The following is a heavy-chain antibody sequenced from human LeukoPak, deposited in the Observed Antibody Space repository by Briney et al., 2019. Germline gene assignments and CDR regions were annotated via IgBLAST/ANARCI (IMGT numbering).Heavy chain of an antibody. D-gene: IGHD2-2*01. CDR2: ISSDGNNK. J-gene: IGHJ4*02. V-gene: IGHV3-30-3*01. CDR1: GSTFSSYA. Sequence: QPGRSLRLTCAASGSTFSSYAMHWVRQAPGKGLEWVAVISSDGNNKYYADSVKGRFTISRDNSKNTLYLQMNSLRAEDTAVYYCARDEYLWVVIQLGLFDYWGQGTLVTVSS. CDR3: ARDEYLWVVIQLGLFDY.